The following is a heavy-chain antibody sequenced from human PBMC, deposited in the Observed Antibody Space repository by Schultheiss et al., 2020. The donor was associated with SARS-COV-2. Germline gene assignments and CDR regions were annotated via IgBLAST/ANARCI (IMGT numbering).Heavy chain of an antibody. V-gene: IGHV3-48*01. CDR2: ISGSSSTI. Sequence: GGSLRLSCAASGFTFSSYSMHWVRQAPGKGLEWVSYISGSSSTIYYGDSVKGRFTISRDNAKNSLYLQMNSLRAEDTAVYYCARDLTTVTTADLGYWGQGTLVTVSS. CDR3: ARDLTTVTTADLGY. J-gene: IGHJ4*02. CDR1: GFTFSSYS. D-gene: IGHD4-11*01.